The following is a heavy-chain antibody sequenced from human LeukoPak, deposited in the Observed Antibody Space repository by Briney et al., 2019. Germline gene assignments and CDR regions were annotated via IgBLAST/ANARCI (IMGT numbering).Heavy chain of an antibody. D-gene: IGHD6-13*01. CDR3: AREQQLVGRAFDI. V-gene: IGHV3-11*04. CDR1: GFTFSDYY. CDR2: ISSSGSTI. J-gene: IGHJ3*02. Sequence: GGSLRLSCAASGFTFSDYYMSWIRQAPGKGLEWVSYISSSGSTIYYADSVKGRFTISRDNAKNSLYLQINSLRAEDTAVYYCAREQQLVGRAFDIWGQGTMVTVSS.